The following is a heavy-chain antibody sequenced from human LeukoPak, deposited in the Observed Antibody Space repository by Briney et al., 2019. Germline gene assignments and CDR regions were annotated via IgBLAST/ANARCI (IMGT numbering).Heavy chain of an antibody. V-gene: IGHV3-7*01. CDR2: IKQDGSEK. J-gene: IGHJ4*02. CDR1: GFTFSSYW. D-gene: IGHD6-19*01. CDR3: ARDSSGWPVSH. Sequence: GGSLRLSCAASGFTFSSYWMSWVGQAPGKGLEWVANIKQDGSEKYYVDSVKGRFTISRDNAKNSLYLQMNSLRAEDTAVYYCARDSSGWPVSHWGQGTLVTVSS.